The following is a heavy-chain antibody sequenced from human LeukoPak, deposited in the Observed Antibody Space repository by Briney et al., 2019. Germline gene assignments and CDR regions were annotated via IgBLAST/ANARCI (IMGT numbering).Heavy chain of an antibody. Sequence: SETLSLTCTVSGGSISSSSYYWGWIRQPPGKGLEWIGSIYYSGSTYYNPSLKSRVTISVDTSKNQLSLKLSSVTSADTAVYFCARVSTSSLWSGANYYYMDVWGKGTTVTVSS. CDR2: IYYSGST. D-gene: IGHD3-3*01. CDR1: GGSISSSSYY. J-gene: IGHJ6*03. CDR3: ARVSTSSLWSGANYYYMDV. V-gene: IGHV4-39*07.